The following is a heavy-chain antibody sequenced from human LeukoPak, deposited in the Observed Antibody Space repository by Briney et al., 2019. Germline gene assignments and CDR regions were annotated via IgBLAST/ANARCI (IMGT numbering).Heavy chain of an antibody. CDR1: GFTFSDHY. Sequence: GGSLRLSCAASGFTFSDHYMDWVRQAPGKGLEWVGRSRNRAKSYTTNYAASVRGRFTISRDDSQNSLYLQMRSLKTEDTAVYYCTTDEPGEIFDYWGQGTLVTVSS. J-gene: IGHJ4*02. CDR3: TTDEPGEIFDY. CDR2: SRNRAKSYTT. D-gene: IGHD3-10*01. V-gene: IGHV3-72*01.